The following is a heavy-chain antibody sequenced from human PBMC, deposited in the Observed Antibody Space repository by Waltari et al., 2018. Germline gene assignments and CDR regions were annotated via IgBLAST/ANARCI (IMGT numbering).Heavy chain of an antibody. V-gene: IGHV3-23*01. D-gene: IGHD5-18*01. CDR3: VGYSYGQGYYFDY. Sequence: EVQLLESGGGLVQPGGSLRLSCAASGFTFSSYAMSWVRQAPGKGLEWVSAISGSGGSTYYADSVKGRFTISRDNSKNTLYLQMSSLRAEDTAVYYCVGYSYGQGYYFDYWGQGTLVTVSS. J-gene: IGHJ4*02. CDR2: ISGSGGST. CDR1: GFTFSSYA.